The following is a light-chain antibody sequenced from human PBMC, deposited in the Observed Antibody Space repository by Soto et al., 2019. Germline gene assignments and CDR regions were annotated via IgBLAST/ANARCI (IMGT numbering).Light chain of an antibody. Sequence: RMTQSPSSFSASTGERVTRTCGASQGISSYLAWYQQKPGKAPKLLIYAASTLQSGVPSRFSGSGSGTDFTLTISCLQSEDFATYYCQQYYSYRVTFGPGTKVDIK. V-gene: IGKV1-8*01. J-gene: IGKJ3*01. CDR3: QQYYSYRVT. CDR2: AAS. CDR1: QGISSY.